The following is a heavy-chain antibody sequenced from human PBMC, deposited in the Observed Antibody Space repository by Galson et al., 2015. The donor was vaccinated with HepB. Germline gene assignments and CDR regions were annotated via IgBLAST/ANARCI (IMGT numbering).Heavy chain of an antibody. CDR3: ARGYGQFDY. V-gene: IGHV3-30*04. Sequence: SLRLSCAASGFTFSSYAMHWVRQAPGKGLEWVAVISYDGSNKYYADSVKGRFTISRDNAKNSLYLQMNSLRAEDTAVYYCARGYGQFDYWGQGTLVTVSS. CDR1: GFTFSSYA. J-gene: IGHJ4*02. D-gene: IGHD2-15*01. CDR2: ISYDGSNK.